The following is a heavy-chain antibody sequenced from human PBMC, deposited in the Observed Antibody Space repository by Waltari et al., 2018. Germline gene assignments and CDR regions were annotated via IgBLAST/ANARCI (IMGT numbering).Heavy chain of an antibody. CDR1: GYPISSGYY. D-gene: IGHD2-2*01. Sequence: QVQLQESGPGLVKPSATLSLPCTVSGYPISSGYYWGWIRQPPGTGLEWIGRIYHSGSTYYNPSLKSRFTISVDTSKNQFSLKLSSVTAADTAVYYCARDGRDYAPFDYWGQGTLVTVSS. CDR3: ARDGRDYAPFDY. V-gene: IGHV4-38-2*02. CDR2: IYHSGST. J-gene: IGHJ4*02.